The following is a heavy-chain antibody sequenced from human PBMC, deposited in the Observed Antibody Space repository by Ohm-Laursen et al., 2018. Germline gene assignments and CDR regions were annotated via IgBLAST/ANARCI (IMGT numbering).Heavy chain of an antibody. CDR1: GFTFSISG. D-gene: IGHD4-23*01. CDR2: ISVSGSST. Sequence: SLRLSCAASGFTFSISGMTWVRQAPGKGLEWVSGISVSGSSTDYADSVKGRFTISRDNSKNTLSLQMDSLRADDTAVYYCATIPGGGTSYWGQGTLVTVSS. CDR3: ATIPGGGTSY. J-gene: IGHJ4*02. V-gene: IGHV3-23*01.